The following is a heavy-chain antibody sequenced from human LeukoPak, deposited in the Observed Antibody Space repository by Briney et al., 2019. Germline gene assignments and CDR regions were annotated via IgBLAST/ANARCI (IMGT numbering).Heavy chain of an antibody. CDR1: GGSISSSSYY. D-gene: IGHD3-3*01. CDR2: IYYSGST. CDR3: ARDRPHVGITIFGVVIISPSLFGWFDP. V-gene: IGHV4-39*07. Sequence: PSETLSLTCTVSGGSISSSSYYWGWIRQPPGKGLEWIGSIYYSGSTYYNPSLKSRVTISVDTSKNQFSLKLSSVTAADTAVYYCARDRPHVGITIFGVVIISPSLFGWFDPWGQGTLVTVSS. J-gene: IGHJ5*02.